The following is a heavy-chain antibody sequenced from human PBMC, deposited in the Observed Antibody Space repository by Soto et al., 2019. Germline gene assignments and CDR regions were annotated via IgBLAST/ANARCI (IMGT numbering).Heavy chain of an antibody. V-gene: IGHV3-74*03. CDR1: GFTLSGYW. CDR3: TSGKISAAGTEY. D-gene: IGHD6-13*01. Sequence: EVQLVESGGGLVQPGGSLRLSCAASGFTLSGYWMHWVRQGPGKGLVCVSSINSDGSTTTYADCVKGRFTVSRDNAKNTLYLQMNSLRAEDTAVYYCTSGKISAAGTEYWGQGTLITVSS. J-gene: IGHJ4*02. CDR2: INSDGSTT.